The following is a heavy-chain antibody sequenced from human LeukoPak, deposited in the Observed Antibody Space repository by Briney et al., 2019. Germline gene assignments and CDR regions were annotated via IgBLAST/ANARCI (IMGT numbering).Heavy chain of an antibody. V-gene: IGHV4-31*03. CDR2: IYYSGST. CDR3: ARVLPGRGYSYGEFDY. J-gene: IGHJ4*02. D-gene: IGHD5-18*01. Sequence: PSETLSLTCTVSGGSISSGGYYWSWIRQHPGKGLEWIGYIYYSGSTYYNPSLKSRVTISVDTSKNQFSLKLSSVTAADTAVYYCARVLPGRGYSYGEFDYWGQGTLVTVSS. CDR1: GGSISSGGYY.